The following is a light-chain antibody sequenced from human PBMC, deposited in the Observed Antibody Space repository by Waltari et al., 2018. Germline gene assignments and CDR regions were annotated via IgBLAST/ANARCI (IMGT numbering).Light chain of an antibody. V-gene: IGKV1-39*01. CDR3: QQSYSTPWT. CDR1: QSISNY. Sequence: DIQMTPSPSSLSASVGDRVTITCRASQSISNYLNWYQQRPGKAPTLLIFGASTLQSGVPSRFSGSGSGTDFTLTISSLQPEDYTTYYCQQSYSTPWTFGQGTRVEIK. J-gene: IGKJ1*01. CDR2: GAS.